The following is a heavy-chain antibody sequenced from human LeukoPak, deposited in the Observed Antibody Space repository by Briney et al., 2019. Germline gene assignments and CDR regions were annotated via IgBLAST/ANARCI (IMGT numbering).Heavy chain of an antibody. V-gene: IGHV1-69*02. CDR3: ASTRVSSANDYDFWSGYSWFDP. J-gene: IGHJ5*02. Sequence: GASVTVSCKASVCTFSSYTISGVRQAPGQGREWMGRSIPILGIANYAQKFQGRVTITADKSTSTVYMELSSLRSEDTAVYYCASTRVSSANDYDFWSGYSWFDPWGQGTLVTVCS. D-gene: IGHD3-3*01. CDR2: SIPILGIA. CDR1: VCTFSSYT.